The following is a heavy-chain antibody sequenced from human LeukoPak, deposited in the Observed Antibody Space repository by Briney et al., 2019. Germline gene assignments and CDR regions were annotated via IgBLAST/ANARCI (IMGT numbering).Heavy chain of an antibody. V-gene: IGHV4-4*07. CDR3: AREAVYYGSGTLDC. J-gene: IGHJ4*02. Sequence: SETLSLTCTVSGGSISSYYWSWIRQAAGKGLEWIGRIYASGSINYNPSLKSRVTMSLDTSKNQFSLNLSSVIAADTALYYCAREAVYYGSGTLDCWGQGTLVTVSS. CDR2: IYASGSI. CDR1: GGSISSYY. D-gene: IGHD3-10*01.